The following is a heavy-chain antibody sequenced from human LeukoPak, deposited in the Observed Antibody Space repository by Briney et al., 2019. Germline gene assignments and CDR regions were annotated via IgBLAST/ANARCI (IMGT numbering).Heavy chain of an antibody. Sequence: GGSLRLSCTASGFTFGDYAMSWVRRAPGKGLEWVSAISGSGGSTYYADSVKGRFTISRDNSKNTLYLQMNSLRAEDTAVYYCAKGGETYYDILTGYYLYYYGMDVWGQGTTVTVSS. CDR3: AKGGETYYDILTGYYLYYYGMDV. V-gene: IGHV3-23*01. D-gene: IGHD3-9*01. CDR1: GFTFGDYA. CDR2: ISGSGGST. J-gene: IGHJ6*02.